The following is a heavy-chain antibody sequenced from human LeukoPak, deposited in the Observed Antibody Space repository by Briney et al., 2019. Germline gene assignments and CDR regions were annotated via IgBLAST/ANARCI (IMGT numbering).Heavy chain of an antibody. V-gene: IGHV1-3*01. CDR1: GYTFTSYA. CDR3: ARGNVLLWFGELNSFDY. CDR2: INAGNGNT. Sequence: ASVKVSCKASGYTFTSYAMHWVRQAPGQRLEWMGWINAGNGNTKYSRKFQGRVTITRDTSASTAYMELSSLRSEDTAVYYCARGNVLLWFGELNSFDYWGQGTLVTVSS. D-gene: IGHD3-10*01. J-gene: IGHJ4*02.